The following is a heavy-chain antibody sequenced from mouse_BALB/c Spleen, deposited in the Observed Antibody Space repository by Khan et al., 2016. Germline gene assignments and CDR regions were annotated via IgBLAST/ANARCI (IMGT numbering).Heavy chain of an antibody. CDR3: ARGYDWYFEV. CDR2: INPGSGGT. Sequence: VQLQESGAELVRPGTSVKVSCKASGYAFTNYLIEWVKQRPGQGLEWIGVINPGSGGTNYNEKFKGKATLTAEQSSSNAYMPLSSLTSDGSAVYFCARGYDWYFEVWGAGTTVTVSS. CDR1: GYAFTNYL. J-gene: IGHJ1*01. V-gene: IGHV1-54*01. D-gene: IGHD2-14*01.